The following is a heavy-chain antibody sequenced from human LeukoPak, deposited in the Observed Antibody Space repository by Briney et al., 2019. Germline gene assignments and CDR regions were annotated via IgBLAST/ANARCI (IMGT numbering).Heavy chain of an antibody. CDR1: GFTFSTYW. CDR2: IRSDGIAT. D-gene: IGHD3-10*01. J-gene: IGHJ2*01. V-gene: IGHV3-74*01. Sequence: PGGSLRLSCAASGFTFSTYWMHWVRQAPGKGLVWVSRIRSDGIATTYADSVKGRFTISRDNAKNTLYLQMNSLRAEDTAVYYCARADGSESGWYFDLWGRGTQVTVSS. CDR3: ARADGSESGWYFDL.